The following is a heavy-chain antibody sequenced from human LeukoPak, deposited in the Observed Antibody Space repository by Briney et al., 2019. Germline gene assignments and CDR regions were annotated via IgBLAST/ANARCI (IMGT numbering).Heavy chain of an antibody. D-gene: IGHD5-24*01. Sequence: ASVKVSCKASGYTFTSYGISWVRQAPGQGREWMGWTSAYNGNTNYAQKLQGRVTMTTDTSTSTAYMELRSLRSDDTAVYYCARDLDGYNYSDEYFQHWGQGTLVTVSS. J-gene: IGHJ1*01. CDR2: TSAYNGNT. V-gene: IGHV1-18*01. CDR3: ARDLDGYNYSDEYFQH. CDR1: GYTFTSYG.